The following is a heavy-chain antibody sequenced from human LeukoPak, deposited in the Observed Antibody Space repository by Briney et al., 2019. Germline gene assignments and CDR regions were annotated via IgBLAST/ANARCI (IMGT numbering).Heavy chain of an antibody. CDR2: ISINGGGT. D-gene: IGHD3-22*01. V-gene: IGHV3-64*01. J-gene: IGHJ4*02. CDR3: ARSGKYYDSSGYSGVADY. CDR1: GFTFSSYA. Sequence: PGGSLRLSCAASGFTFSSYAMHWVRQAPGQGLEYVSAISINGGGTYYANSAKGRFTISRDYSKNTLYLQMGSLRAEDMAAYYCARSGKYYDSSGYSGVADYWGQGTLVTVSS.